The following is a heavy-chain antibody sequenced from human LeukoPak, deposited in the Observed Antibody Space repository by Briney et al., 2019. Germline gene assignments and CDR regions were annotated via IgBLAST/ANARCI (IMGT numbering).Heavy chain of an antibody. V-gene: IGHV3-74*01. CDR3: ASGYTYVRLGDH. CDR2: TNLHGTTV. Sequence: PGGSLRLSCAGSGLSFSNYWMHWVRQAPGLGLVWVARTNLHGTTVDYADSVKGRFTISRDNAKNTLFLQMNSLRAEDTAVYYCASGYTYVRLGDHWGQGTLVTVSS. D-gene: IGHD5-18*01. J-gene: IGHJ4*02. CDR1: GLSFSNYW.